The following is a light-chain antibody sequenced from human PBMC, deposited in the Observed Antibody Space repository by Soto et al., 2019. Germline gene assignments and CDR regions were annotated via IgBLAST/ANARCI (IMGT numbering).Light chain of an antibody. CDR2: RND. J-gene: IGLJ3*02. Sequence: QSVLTQPPSASGTPGQRGTVSCSGSTCNIGSNYIYWYQFLPGTAPKLLIYRNDQRPSGVPDRFSGSKSGASASLAIIGLRSADEADYYCAAWDNTLSAWVFGGGTKLTVL. V-gene: IGLV1-47*01. CDR3: AAWDNTLSAWV. CDR1: TCNIGSNY.